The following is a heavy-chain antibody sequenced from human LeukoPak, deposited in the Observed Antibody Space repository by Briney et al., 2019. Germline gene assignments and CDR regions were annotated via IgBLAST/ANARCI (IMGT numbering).Heavy chain of an antibody. Sequence: GGSLRLSCAASGFTFSSYGMHWVRQAPGKGLEWVANIKQDGSEKYYVDSVKGRFTISRDNAKNSLYLQMNSLRAEDTAVYYCARASLMVRGSFDYWGQGTLVTVSS. CDR2: IKQDGSEK. D-gene: IGHD3-10*01. V-gene: IGHV3-7*01. CDR3: ARASLMVRGSFDY. CDR1: GFTFSSYG. J-gene: IGHJ4*02.